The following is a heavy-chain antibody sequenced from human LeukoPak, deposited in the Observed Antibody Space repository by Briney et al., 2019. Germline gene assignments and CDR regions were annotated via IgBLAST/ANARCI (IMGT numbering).Heavy chain of an antibody. J-gene: IGHJ6*03. CDR2: ISGSGDNA. V-gene: IGHV3-23*01. CDR3: ACSAYYYYYLDV. CDR1: GFTFSSHA. Sequence: PGRSLRLSCAASGFTFSSHAMSWVRQAPGKGLEWVSAISGSGDNAYYADSVKGRFTISRDNSKNTLYLHMSSLRAEDTDVFYCACSAYYYYYLDVWGKGTTVTVSS. D-gene: IGHD3-10*02.